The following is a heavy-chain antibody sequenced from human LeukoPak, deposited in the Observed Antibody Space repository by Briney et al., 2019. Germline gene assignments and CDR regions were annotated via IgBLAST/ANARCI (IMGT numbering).Heavy chain of an antibody. J-gene: IGHJ3*02. CDR2: INSDGINT. CDR1: GFTFSNYW. Sequence: GGSLRLSCAASGFTFSNYWMHWVRQAPGKGLVWVSRINSDGINTSYADSVKGRFTISRDNAKNTLNLQMNSLRAEDTAVYYCATRTMSGGKIWGQGTMVTVSS. V-gene: IGHV3-74*01. CDR3: ATRTMSGGKI. D-gene: IGHD1-1*01.